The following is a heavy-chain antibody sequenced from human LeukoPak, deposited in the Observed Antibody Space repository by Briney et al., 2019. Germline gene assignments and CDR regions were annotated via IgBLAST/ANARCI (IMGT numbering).Heavy chain of an antibody. CDR2: LYSGSDT. Sequence: GGSLRLSCAASGFTISTNYMNWVRQAPGKGLEWVSILYSGSDTHYADSVEGRFIISRDSSKNTLSLQMNDLRVEDTAVYYCARVGDHFHWYLDLWGRGTLVTVSS. CDR1: GFTISTNY. CDR3: ARVGDHFHWYLDL. D-gene: IGHD3-3*02. J-gene: IGHJ2*01. V-gene: IGHV3-53*01.